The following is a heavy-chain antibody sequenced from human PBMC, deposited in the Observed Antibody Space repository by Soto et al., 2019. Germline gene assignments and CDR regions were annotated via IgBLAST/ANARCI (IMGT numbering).Heavy chain of an antibody. CDR2: MNPNSGNT. Sequence: QVQLVQSGAEVKKPGASVKVSCKASGYTFTSYDINWVRQATGQGLEWMGWMNPNSGNTGYAQKFQGRVTMTRNTSIITAYMELSSLRSEDTAVYYCARGGRRSSSSVTNYYYYYMDVWGKGTTVTVSS. D-gene: IGHD6-6*01. CDR1: GYTFTSYD. CDR3: ARGGRRSSSSVTNYYYYYMDV. V-gene: IGHV1-8*01. J-gene: IGHJ6*03.